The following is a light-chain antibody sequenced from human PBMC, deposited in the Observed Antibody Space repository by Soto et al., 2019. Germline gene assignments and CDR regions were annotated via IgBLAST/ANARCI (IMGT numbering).Light chain of an antibody. V-gene: IGKV1-12*01. CDR3: QQANSFPFT. CDR2: AAS. J-gene: IGKJ3*01. Sequence: DIQMTQSPSSVSASVGDRVTITCRASQAISRSLAWYQQKPGEAPKLLIYAASILQSGVPSRFSGSGSGTDFTLTITRLQPEDFASYYCQQANSFPFTFGPGTNV. CDR1: QAISRS.